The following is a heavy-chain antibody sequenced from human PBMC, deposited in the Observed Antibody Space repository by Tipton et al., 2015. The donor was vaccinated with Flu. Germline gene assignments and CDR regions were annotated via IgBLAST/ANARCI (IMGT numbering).Heavy chain of an antibody. D-gene: IGHD4-11*01. J-gene: IGHJ5*02. CDR3: ARRDYSNYVSEPKNWFDP. CDR1: GGSISGGDYY. CDR2: VHQTGST. V-gene: IGHV4-61*09. Sequence: TLSLTCTVSGGSISGGDYYWSWIRQPAGKGLEWIGNVHQTGSTYYNPSLRSRVTIAVDRPKNQFSLRLTSVTAADTAVYYCARRDYSNYVSEPKNWFDPWGQGTLVTVSS.